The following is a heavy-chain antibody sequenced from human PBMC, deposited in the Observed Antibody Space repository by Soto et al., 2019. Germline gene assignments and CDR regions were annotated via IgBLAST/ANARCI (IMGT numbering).Heavy chain of an antibody. CDR1: GFTFSSYG. CDR3: AKDRGYCSGGSCGDYYYGMDV. J-gene: IGHJ6*02. CDR2: ISYDGSNK. Sequence: QVQLVESGGGVVQPGRSLRLSCAASGFTFSSYGMHWVRQAPGKGLEWVAVISYDGSNKYYADSVKGRFTISRDNSKNTLYLQMNSLRAEDTAVYYCAKDRGYCSGGSCGDYYYGMDVWGQGTTVTVSS. D-gene: IGHD2-15*01. V-gene: IGHV3-30*18.